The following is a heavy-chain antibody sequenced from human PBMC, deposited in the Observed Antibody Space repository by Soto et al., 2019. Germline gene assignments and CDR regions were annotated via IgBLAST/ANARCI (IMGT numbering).Heavy chain of an antibody. CDR3: ARDQASIGYYTELDY. V-gene: IGHV3-30*03. D-gene: IGHD3-22*01. Sequence: LRLSCAASGFTFSSYGMHWVRQAPGKGLEWVAVISYDGSDKYYADSVKGRFTISRDNSKNTLYLQMDSLRAEDTAVYFCARDQASIGYYTELDYWGQGNMVTVSS. CDR2: ISYDGSDK. J-gene: IGHJ4*02. CDR1: GFTFSSYG.